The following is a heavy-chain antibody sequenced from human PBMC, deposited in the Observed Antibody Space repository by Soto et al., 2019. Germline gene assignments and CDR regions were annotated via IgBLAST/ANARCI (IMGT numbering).Heavy chain of an antibody. CDR1: GSTFNNFS. Sequence: QVVLLQSGAEVKEPVSSVRVSCQVSGSTFNNFSFIWVRQAPGHGPEWMGGIVVDANTAEFSQRFQYRVTITADTSTDTLYMDLGSLAFKDTAVYYCASAIKRREVHYYFDFLCQGTLVNVSS. CDR2: IVVDANTA. D-gene: IGHD5-12*01. CDR3: ASAIKRREVHYYFDF. V-gene: IGHV1-69*06. J-gene: IGHJ4*02.